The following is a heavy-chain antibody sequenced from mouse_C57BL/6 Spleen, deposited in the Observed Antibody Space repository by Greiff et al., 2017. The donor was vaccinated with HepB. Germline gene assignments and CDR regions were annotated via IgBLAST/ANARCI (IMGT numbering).Heavy chain of an antibody. Sequence: EVQLVESGGGLVKPGGSLKLSCAASGFTFSDYGMHWVRQAPEKGLEWVAYISSGSSTIYYADTVKGRFTISRDNAKNTLFLQMTSLRSEDTAMYYCARPMITWVYYAMDYWGQGTSVTVSS. CDR1: GFTFSDYG. CDR3: ARPMITWVYYAMDY. CDR2: ISSGSSTI. D-gene: IGHD2-4*01. J-gene: IGHJ4*01. V-gene: IGHV5-17*01.